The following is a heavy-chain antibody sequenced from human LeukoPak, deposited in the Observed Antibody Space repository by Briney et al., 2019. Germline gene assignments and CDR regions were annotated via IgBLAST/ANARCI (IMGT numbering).Heavy chain of an antibody. CDR2: INPNSGGT. CDR1: GYTFSGFY. D-gene: IGHD2-15*01. Sequence: ASVKVSCKASGYTFSGFYIYWVRQAPGQGLEWMGWINPNSGGTNYAQKFQGRVTMTRDTSISTAYMELSRLRSDDTAVYYCARDLTGYCSGGSCNDYWGQGTLVTVSS. J-gene: IGHJ4*02. CDR3: ARDLTGYCSGGSCNDY. V-gene: IGHV1-2*02.